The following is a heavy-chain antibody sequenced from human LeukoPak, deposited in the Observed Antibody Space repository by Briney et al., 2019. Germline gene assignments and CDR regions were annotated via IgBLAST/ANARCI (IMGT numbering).Heavy chain of an antibody. CDR2: IYYSGST. J-gene: IGHJ5*02. D-gene: IGHD3-10*01. Sequence: SETLSLTCTVSGGSISSSFWSWIRQPPGKGLEWIGYIYYSGSTNYNPSLKSRVTISVDTSKNQFSLKLSSVTAADTAVYYCARVMGGFGELSAWFDPWGQGTLVTVSS. V-gene: IGHV4-59*08. CDR1: GGSISSSF. CDR3: ARVMGGFGELSAWFDP.